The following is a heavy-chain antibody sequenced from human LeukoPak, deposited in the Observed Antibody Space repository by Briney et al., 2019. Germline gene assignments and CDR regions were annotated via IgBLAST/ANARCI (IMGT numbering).Heavy chain of an antibody. CDR2: INHSGST. V-gene: IGHV4-34*01. Sequence: SETLSLTCALYGGSFSGYYWRWIRQPPGKGLEWIGEINHSGSTNYNPSLKSRVTISVDTSKNQFSLKLTSVTAADTAVYYCASQGVRGGYFDYWGQGTLVTVSS. J-gene: IGHJ4*02. D-gene: IGHD3-10*01. CDR3: ASQGVRGGYFDY. CDR1: GGSFSGYY.